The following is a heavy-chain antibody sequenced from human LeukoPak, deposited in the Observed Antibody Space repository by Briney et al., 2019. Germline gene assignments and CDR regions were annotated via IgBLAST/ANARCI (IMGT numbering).Heavy chain of an antibody. J-gene: IGHJ4*02. V-gene: IGHV3-21*04. Sequence: GGSLRLSCAASGFTFSSYSMNWVRQAPGKGLEWVSSISSSSSYIYYADSVKGRFTISRDNSKNTLYLQMNSLRAEDTAFYYCVKGSPIYVGVVFFDFWGQGTLLTVSS. CDR3: VKGSPIYVGVVFFDF. D-gene: IGHD1-26*01. CDR2: ISSSSSYI. CDR1: GFTFSSYS.